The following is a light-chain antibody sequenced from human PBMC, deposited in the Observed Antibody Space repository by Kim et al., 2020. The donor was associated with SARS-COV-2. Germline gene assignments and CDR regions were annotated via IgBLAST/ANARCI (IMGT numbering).Light chain of an antibody. V-gene: IGKV3-20*01. J-gene: IGKJ2*01. CDR3: QQYGGSRN. CDR2: GAS. CDR1: QSVNIDY. Sequence: LSPAEMAVLSCRARQSVNIDYLAWYRKQPGQAPRLLIYGASSRATGITDRFSGSGSGTDFTLTIARLEPEDFAVYYCQQYGGSRNFGQGTKLEIK.